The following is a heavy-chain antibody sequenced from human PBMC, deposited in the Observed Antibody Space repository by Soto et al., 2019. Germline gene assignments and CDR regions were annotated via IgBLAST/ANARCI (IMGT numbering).Heavy chain of an antibody. V-gene: IGHV3-30*17. CDR1: GFTFSSHT. J-gene: IGHJ4*02. D-gene: IGHD3-3*01. CDR2: MSHDGRIT. Sequence: QVQLVESGGGVVQPGGSLTLSCAASGFTFSSHTMHWVRQAPGKGLEWLSLMSHDGRITFYADSVKGRFTISRDNSEKTLYLQMNNLRPEDTALYYCASSQFLIIVDSGNYWGQGTLVSISS. CDR3: ASSQFLIIVDSGNY.